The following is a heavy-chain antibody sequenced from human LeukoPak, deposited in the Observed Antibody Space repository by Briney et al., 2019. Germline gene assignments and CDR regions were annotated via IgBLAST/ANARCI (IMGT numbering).Heavy chain of an antibody. Sequence: PSETLSLTCTVSGGSISSSSYYWGWIRQPPGKGLEWIGSIYYSGCTYYNPSLKSRVTISVDTSKNQFSLKLSSVTAADTAVYYCARGASSSWAFDIWGQGTMVTVSS. J-gene: IGHJ3*02. CDR2: IYYSGCT. CDR1: GGSISSSSYY. D-gene: IGHD6-13*01. CDR3: ARGASSSWAFDI. V-gene: IGHV4-39*01.